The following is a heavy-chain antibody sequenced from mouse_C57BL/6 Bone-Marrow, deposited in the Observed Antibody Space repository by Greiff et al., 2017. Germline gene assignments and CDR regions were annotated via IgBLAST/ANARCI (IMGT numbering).Heavy chain of an antibody. CDR2: ISNLAYSI. D-gene: IGHD1-1*01. CDR1: GFTFSDYG. Sequence: EVQLVESGGGLVQPGGSLKLSCAASGFTFSDYGMAWVRQAPRKGPEWVAFISNLAYSIYYADTVTGRFTISRENAKNTLYLEMSSLRSEDTAMYYCARQGCTGYFDYWGQGTTLTVSS. J-gene: IGHJ2*01. CDR3: ARQGCTGYFDY. V-gene: IGHV5-15*01.